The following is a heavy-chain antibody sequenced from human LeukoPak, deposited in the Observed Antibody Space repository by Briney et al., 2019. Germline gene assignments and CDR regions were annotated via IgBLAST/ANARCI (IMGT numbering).Heavy chain of an antibody. CDR3: ARYSGSYYGYFDW. CDR2: ISGRSSTI. D-gene: IGHD1-26*01. Sequence: SGGSLRLSCAASGFTFSSYAMSWVRQAPGKGLEWVSTISGRSSTIDYADSVKGRFTIARDNSRNTVYVQMNSLRAEDTAVYYCARYSGSYYGYFDWWGQGTLVTVSS. J-gene: IGHJ4*02. V-gene: IGHV3-23*01. CDR1: GFTFSSYA.